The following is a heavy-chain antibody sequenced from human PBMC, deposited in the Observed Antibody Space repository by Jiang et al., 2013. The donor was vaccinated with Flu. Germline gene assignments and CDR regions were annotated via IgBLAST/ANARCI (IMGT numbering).Heavy chain of an antibody. CDR2: ISGSGGST. Sequence: VQLLESGGGLVQPGGSLRVSCGASGFIFGDYVMSWIRQAPGKGLEWVSAISGSGGSTYYADSVKGRFTISRDNSRDTLYLQMHSLRAEDTAVYYCAKGGQFSSSGWYLGFWGQG. V-gene: IGHV3-23*01. CDR3: AKGGQFSSSGWYLGF. J-gene: IGHJ4*02. CDR1: GFIFGDYV. D-gene: IGHD6-19*01.